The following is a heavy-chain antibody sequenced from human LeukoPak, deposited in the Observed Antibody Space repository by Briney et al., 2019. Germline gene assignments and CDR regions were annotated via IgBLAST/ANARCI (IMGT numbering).Heavy chain of an antibody. CDR1: GFTFSDPW. CDR2: VKSRTDGGTS. CDR3: VTERDYYFQY. V-gene: IGHV3-15*01. J-gene: IGHJ4*02. Sequence: GGSLRLSCAASGFTFSDPWMSWVRQAPGKGLEWVGRVKSRTDGGTSDYAAPVKGRITISRDDSKNMLYLQMNSLKTEDTAVYYCVTERDYYFQYWGQGTLVTVSS.